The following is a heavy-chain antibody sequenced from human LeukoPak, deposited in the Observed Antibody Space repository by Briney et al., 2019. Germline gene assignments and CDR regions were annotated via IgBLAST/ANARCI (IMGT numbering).Heavy chain of an antibody. Sequence: GGSLRLSCAASGFTFSSYAMSWVRQAPGKGLEWVSAISGSGGSTYYADSVKGRFTISRDNSKNTLYLQMNSLRAEDTAVYYCARDLVLRFLEWSDYMDVWGKGTTVTVSS. CDR3: ARDLVLRFLEWSDYMDV. V-gene: IGHV3-23*01. CDR1: GFTFSSYA. J-gene: IGHJ6*03. CDR2: ISGSGGST. D-gene: IGHD3-3*01.